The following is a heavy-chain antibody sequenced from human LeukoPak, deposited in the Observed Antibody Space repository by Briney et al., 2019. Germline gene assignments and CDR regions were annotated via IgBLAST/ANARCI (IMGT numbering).Heavy chain of an antibody. CDR3: GYDSSGYPY. J-gene: IGHJ4*02. CDR1: GFTFSNYA. D-gene: IGHD3-22*01. CDR2: ISGSSDNT. V-gene: IGHV3-23*01. Sequence: GGSLRLSCAASGFTFSNYAMSWVRQAPGKGLEWVSSISGSSDNTNYADSVNGRSTISRDNSKNILYLQMNSLRAEDTAVYYCGYDSSGYPYWGQGTLVTVSS.